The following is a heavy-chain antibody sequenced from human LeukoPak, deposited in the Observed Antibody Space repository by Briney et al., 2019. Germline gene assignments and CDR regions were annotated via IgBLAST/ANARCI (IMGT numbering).Heavy chain of an antibody. Sequence: SETLSLTCTVSGGSISSYFYSWIRQPPGKGLEWIGFIHNSGSTNYNPSLKSRVTISVDTSKNQFSLKLGSVTAADTALYYCARVSSSWSRNFDYWGQGTLVTVSS. D-gene: IGHD6-13*01. CDR1: GGSISSYF. V-gene: IGHV4-59*01. CDR3: ARVSSSWSRNFDY. CDR2: IHNSGST. J-gene: IGHJ4*02.